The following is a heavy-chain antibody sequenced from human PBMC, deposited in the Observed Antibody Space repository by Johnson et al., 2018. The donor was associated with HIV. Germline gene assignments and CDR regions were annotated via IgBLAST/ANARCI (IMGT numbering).Heavy chain of an antibody. J-gene: IGHJ3*02. CDR1: GFTFSSYD. Sequence: VQLVESGGGLAQPGGSLRLSCASSGFTFSSYDMHWVRQGTGEALEWVSAITTAGDAYYADSVKGRFTISRENAKNSLYLQMNSLRAEDTALYYCARYSGSYYTIAFDIWGQGTVVSVSS. V-gene: IGHV3-13*01. CDR3: ARYSGSYYTIAFDI. D-gene: IGHD1-26*01. CDR2: ITTAGDA.